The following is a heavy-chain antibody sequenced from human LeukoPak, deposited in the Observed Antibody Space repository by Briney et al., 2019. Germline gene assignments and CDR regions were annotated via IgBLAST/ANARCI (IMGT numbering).Heavy chain of an antibody. CDR2: ISGSGGST. V-gene: IGHV3-23*01. D-gene: IGHD2-2*01. J-gene: IGHJ4*02. CDR3: ASQDIVVVPAAMGQTGYFDY. CDR1: GFTFSSYA. Sequence: GGSLRLSXAASGFTFSSYAMSWVRQAPGKGLEWVSAISGSGGSTYYADSVKGRFTISRDNSKNTLYLQMNSLRAEDTAVYYCASQDIVVVPAAMGQTGYFDYWGQGTLVTVSS.